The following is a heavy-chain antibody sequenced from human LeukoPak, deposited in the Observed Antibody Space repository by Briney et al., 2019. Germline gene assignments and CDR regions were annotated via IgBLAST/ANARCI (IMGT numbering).Heavy chain of an antibody. Sequence: GGSLRLSCVASGFIFRSYGMHWVRQAPGKGLEWVAFIQYDGGIKHYADSVRGRFTISRDNSKNTLYLQMNSLRAEDTAVYYCARERGSGWYDYWGQGTLVTVSS. V-gene: IGHV3-30*02. J-gene: IGHJ4*02. CDR2: IQYDGGIK. CDR1: GFIFRSYG. CDR3: ARERGSGWYDY. D-gene: IGHD6-19*01.